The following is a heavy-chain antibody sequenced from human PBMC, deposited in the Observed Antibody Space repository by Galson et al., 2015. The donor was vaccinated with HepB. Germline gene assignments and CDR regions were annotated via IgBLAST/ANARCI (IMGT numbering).Heavy chain of an antibody. Sequence: SVKVSCKASGGTFSSYAISWVRQAPGQGLEWMGGIIPIFGTANYAQKFQGRVTITADESTSTAYMELSSLRSEDTAVYYCARNQYCSSTSCRGWPYYYYGMDVWGQGTTVTVSS. V-gene: IGHV1-69*13. CDR3: ARNQYCSSTSCRGWPYYYYGMDV. CDR1: GGTFSSYA. D-gene: IGHD2-2*01. CDR2: IIPIFGTA. J-gene: IGHJ6*02.